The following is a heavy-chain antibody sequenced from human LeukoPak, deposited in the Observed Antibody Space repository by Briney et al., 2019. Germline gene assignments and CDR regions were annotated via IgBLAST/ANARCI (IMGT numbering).Heavy chain of an antibody. CDR1: GFTFSSHS. CDR2: ISPSGNYI. J-gene: IGHJ4*02. Sequence: PGGSLRLSCAASGFTFSSHSMNWVRQAPGKGLEWVSSISPSGNYIYYADSVEGRFTISRDSAKNSLYLQMNSLRAEDTAVYYCARDLSSSTSCYSYWGQGTLVTVSS. V-gene: IGHV3-21*01. D-gene: IGHD2-2*01. CDR3: ARDLSSSTSCYSY.